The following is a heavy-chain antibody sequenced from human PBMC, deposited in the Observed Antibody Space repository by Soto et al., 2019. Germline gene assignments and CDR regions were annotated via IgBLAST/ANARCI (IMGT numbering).Heavy chain of an antibody. CDR1: GYTFTSYW. D-gene: IGHD3-3*01. V-gene: IGHV5-10-1*03. CDR3: ARGTTIFGMVSRDFDS. J-gene: IGHJ4*02. Sequence: EVQLVQSGAEVKKPGESLRISCKGSGYTFTSYWITWVRQMPGKGLEWMGRIDPTDSHTNYSPSFQGLVTIPADKSISTAYLQWSSLKASDTSMYYCARGTTIFGMVSRDFDSWGQGTLVTVSS. CDR2: IDPTDSHT.